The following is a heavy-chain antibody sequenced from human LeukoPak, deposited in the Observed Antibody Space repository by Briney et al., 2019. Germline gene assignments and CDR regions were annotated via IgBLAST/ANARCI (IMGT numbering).Heavy chain of an antibody. D-gene: IGHD4-17*01. CDR1: GGSISSYY. V-gene: IGHV4-59*08. CDR3: ARAHSGDYVFDY. CDR2: IYYSGST. J-gene: IGHJ4*02. Sequence: PSETLSLTCTVSGGSISSYYWSWIRQPPGKGLEWIGYIYYSGSTNYNPSLKSRVTISVDTSKNQFSLKLSSVTAADTAVYYCARAHSGDYVFDYWGQGTLVTVSS.